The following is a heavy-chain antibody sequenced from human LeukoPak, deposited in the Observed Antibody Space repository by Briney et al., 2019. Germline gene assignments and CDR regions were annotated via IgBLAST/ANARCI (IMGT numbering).Heavy chain of an antibody. CDR2: ISYDGSNK. D-gene: IGHD1-26*01. V-gene: IGHV3-30*18. Sequence: GRSLRLSCAASGFTFSSYGMHWVRQAPGKGLEWVAVISYDGSNKYYADSVKGRFTISRDNSKNTLYLHMNSLRADDTAVYFCAKGSQGGTYSPLDYWGQGTLVTVSS. CDR1: GFTFSSYG. CDR3: AKGSQGGTYSPLDY. J-gene: IGHJ4*02.